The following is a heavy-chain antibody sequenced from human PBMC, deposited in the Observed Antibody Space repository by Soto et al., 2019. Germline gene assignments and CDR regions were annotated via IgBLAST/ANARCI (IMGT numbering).Heavy chain of an antibody. D-gene: IGHD3-16*02. CDR1: GFTFSSYA. Sequence: GSLRLSCAASGFTFSSYAIHWVRQAPGKGLEWVAVISFDGDIQYYADSVKGRFTISRDNSKNTLYLQMDSLRAADTAVYYCAKVSEGSMITFGGVIAYWGQGTLVTVSS. CDR2: ISFDGDIQ. V-gene: IGHV3-30*18. J-gene: IGHJ4*02. CDR3: AKVSEGSMITFGGVIAY.